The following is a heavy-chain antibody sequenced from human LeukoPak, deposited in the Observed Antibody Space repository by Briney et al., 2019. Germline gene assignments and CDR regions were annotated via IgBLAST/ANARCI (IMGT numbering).Heavy chain of an antibody. J-gene: IGHJ4*02. CDR2: ISGSGGST. CDR3: APGTVAGDSHLGY. V-gene: IGHV3-23*01. Sequence: GGSLRLSCAASGLTFSSYAMSWVRQAPGKGLEWVSAISGSGGSTYYADSVKGRFTISRDNSKNTLYLQMNSLRAEDTAVYYCAPGTVAGDSHLGYWGQGTLVTVSS. CDR1: GLTFSSYA. D-gene: IGHD6-19*01.